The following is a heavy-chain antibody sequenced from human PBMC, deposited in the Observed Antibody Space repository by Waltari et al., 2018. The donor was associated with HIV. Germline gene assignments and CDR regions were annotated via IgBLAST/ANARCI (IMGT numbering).Heavy chain of an antibody. CDR1: GFKFTSDA. V-gene: IGHV3-30*01. D-gene: IGHD1-26*01. CDR2: ISYDGSTE. CDR3: ARDRSSWWERVLYYFDY. J-gene: IGHJ4*02. Sequence: QVQLVESGGGVVQPGRSLRLSCTASAASGFKFTSDAMHWVPQAPGKGLEWLAGISYDGSTEYYSNAVKSRFTMSRDKSKNTLYLQMKSRRPEGTALYYCARDRSSWWERVLYYFDYWGQGTLVTVSS.